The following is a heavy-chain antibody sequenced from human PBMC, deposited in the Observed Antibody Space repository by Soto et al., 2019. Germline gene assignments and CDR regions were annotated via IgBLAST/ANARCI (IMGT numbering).Heavy chain of an antibody. Sequence: GASVKVSCKASGYTFSSYYIHWVRQAPGQGLEWMGIIFPADSDTRYSPSFQGQVTISADKSITTAYLQWSSLKASDTAMYYCARLGSGMDVWGQGTTVTVSS. J-gene: IGHJ6*02. CDR2: IFPADSDT. V-gene: IGHV5-51*01. CDR3: ARLGSGMDV. D-gene: IGHD3-10*01. CDR1: GYTFSSYY.